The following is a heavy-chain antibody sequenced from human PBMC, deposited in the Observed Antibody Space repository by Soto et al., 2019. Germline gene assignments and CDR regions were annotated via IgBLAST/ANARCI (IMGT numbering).Heavy chain of an antibody. J-gene: IGHJ2*01. CDR3: ARDLGYSGTTGFWYFDL. CDR2: IYYSGST. V-gene: IGHV4-59*01. CDR1: GGSISSYY. D-gene: IGHD1-26*01. Sequence: QVQLQESGPGLVKPSETLSLTCTVSGGSISSYYWSWIRQPPGKGLEWIGYIYYSGSTNYNPSLKSRVTISVDTSKNQFSLKLSSVTAADTAVYYCARDLGYSGTTGFWYFDLWGRGTLVTVSS.